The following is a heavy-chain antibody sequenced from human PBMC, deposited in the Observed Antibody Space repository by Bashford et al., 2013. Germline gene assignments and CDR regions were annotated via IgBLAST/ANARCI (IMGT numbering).Heavy chain of an antibody. V-gene: IGHV5-51*01. D-gene: IGHD4-17*01. CDR2: IYPGDSEV. Sequence: GESLKISCNSSGYNFRSYWIGWVRQRPGKGLEWMGIIYPGDSEVRYNPPFQGQVTISADKSISTAYLQWSSLKASDTAMYYCARFYGDYMSSYYYGMDVWGQGTTVTVSS. CDR3: ARFYGDYMSSYYYGMDV. CDR1: GYNFRSYW. J-gene: IGHJ6*02.